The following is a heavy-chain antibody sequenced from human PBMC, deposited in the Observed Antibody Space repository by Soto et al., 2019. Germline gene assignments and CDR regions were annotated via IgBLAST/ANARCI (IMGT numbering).Heavy chain of an antibody. V-gene: IGHV3-7*01. Sequence: EVQLVESGGGLVQPGGSLRLSCAVSGFTFGSYWMNWVRLIPGKGLEWVAYIKPDGSATYYVDSVKGRFTISRDNAKNSRYLQMNSLRVEDTSVYYCARAGYCGPGCYYYFDYWGQGTLVTVS. CDR1: GFTFGSYW. CDR3: ARAGYCGPGCYYYFDY. J-gene: IGHJ4*02. CDR2: IKPDGSAT. D-gene: IGHD2-21*02.